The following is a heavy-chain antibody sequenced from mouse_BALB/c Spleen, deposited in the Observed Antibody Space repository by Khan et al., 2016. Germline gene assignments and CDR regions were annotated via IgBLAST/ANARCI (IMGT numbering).Heavy chain of an antibody. V-gene: IGHV1-9*01. CDR1: GYTFSSYW. J-gene: IGHJ2*01. Sequence: QVQLKQSGAELMKPGASVKISCKATGYTFSSYWIEWVKQRPGHGLEWIGEILPGSGSTNYTEKFKGKATFTADTSSNTAYMQLSSLTSEDSAVYYCARLRQLGLRDYFDYWGQGTTLTVAS. D-gene: IGHD3-2*01. CDR3: ARLRQLGLRDYFDY. CDR2: ILPGSGST.